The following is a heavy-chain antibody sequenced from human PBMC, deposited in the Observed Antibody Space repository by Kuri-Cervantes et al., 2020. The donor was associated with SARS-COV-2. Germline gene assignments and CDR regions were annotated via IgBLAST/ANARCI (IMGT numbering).Heavy chain of an antibody. D-gene: IGHD3-22*01. V-gene: IGHV3-30-3*01. J-gene: IGHJ4*02. CDR1: GFTFSSYA. CDR2: ISYDGSNK. Sequence: GGPLRLSGAASGFTFSSYAMHWVRQAPGKGLEWVAVISYDGSNKYYADSVKGRFTISRDNSKNTLYLQMNSLRAEDTAVYYCARDFNYYDSSGYQPNPPDYWGQGTLVTVSS. CDR3: ARDFNYYDSSGYQPNPPDY.